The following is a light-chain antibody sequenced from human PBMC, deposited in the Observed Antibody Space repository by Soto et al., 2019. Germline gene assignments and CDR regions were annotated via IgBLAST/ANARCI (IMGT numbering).Light chain of an antibody. V-gene: IGKV1-33*01. J-gene: IGKJ4*01. CDR3: QQYNSYSGT. Sequence: DIQMTQSPSSLSASVGDRVTITCQASQDISNYLNWYQQKPGKAPKLLIYDASNLETGVPSRFSGSGSGTDFTFTISSLQPEDIATYYCQQYNSYSGTFGGGTKVEIK. CDR2: DAS. CDR1: QDISNY.